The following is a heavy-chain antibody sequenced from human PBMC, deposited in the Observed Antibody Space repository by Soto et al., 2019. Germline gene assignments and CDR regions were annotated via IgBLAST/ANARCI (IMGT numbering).Heavy chain of an antibody. Sequence: QVQLVQSGAEVKKPGSSVKVSCKASGGTFSSYAISWERQAPGQGLEWMGGIIPILGTANYAQKFQGRVTRLEDESTSTACMGLSRLRSEDTAVYYCARRLRSDEDNWFDPWGAGALVTVSS. CDR2: IIPILGTA. J-gene: IGHJ5*02. V-gene: IGHV1-69*12. CDR1: GGTFSSYA. CDR3: ARRLRSDEDNWFDP. D-gene: IGHD1-26*01.